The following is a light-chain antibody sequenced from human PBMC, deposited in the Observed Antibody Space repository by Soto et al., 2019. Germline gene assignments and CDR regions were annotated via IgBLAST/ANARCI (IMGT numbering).Light chain of an antibody. CDR3: QQRTDWIT. J-gene: IGKJ5*01. Sequence: EIVLTQSPATLSLSPGEGATLSCRASQSVSSHLAWYQQKPGQAPRLLIYDASVRATGIPVRFSGSGSGTDFTLTISSLEPDDFAVYYCQQRTDWITFGQGTRLDIK. CDR1: QSVSSH. CDR2: DAS. V-gene: IGKV3-11*01.